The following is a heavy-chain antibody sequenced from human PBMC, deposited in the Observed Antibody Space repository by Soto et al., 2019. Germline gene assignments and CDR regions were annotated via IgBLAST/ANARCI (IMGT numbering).Heavy chain of an antibody. D-gene: IGHD5-18*01. CDR2: IYYSGST. CDR3: ARDSTGYGHWFDP. Sequence: QVQLQESGPRLVKPSQTLSLTCTVSGGSISSGGYYWSWIRQHPGKGLEWIGYIYYSGSTYYNPSLKSRVTISVDTSKNQFSLKLSSVTAADTAVYYCARDSTGYGHWFDPWGQGTLVTVSS. CDR1: GGSISSGGYY. J-gene: IGHJ5*02. V-gene: IGHV4-31*03.